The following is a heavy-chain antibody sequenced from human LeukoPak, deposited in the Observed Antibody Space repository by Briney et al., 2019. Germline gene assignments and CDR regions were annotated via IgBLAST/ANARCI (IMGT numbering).Heavy chain of an antibody. Sequence: PGGTLRLSCAASGFTFSSYGMSWVRQAPGKGLEWVSAISASGARTFYADSVKGRFTISRDNSKNTLYLQMNSLKAEDTAVYYCAKDLTMIPMDVWGKGTTVTVSS. J-gene: IGHJ6*03. CDR2: ISASGART. D-gene: IGHD3-22*01. CDR1: GFTFSSYG. V-gene: IGHV3-23*01. CDR3: AKDLTMIPMDV.